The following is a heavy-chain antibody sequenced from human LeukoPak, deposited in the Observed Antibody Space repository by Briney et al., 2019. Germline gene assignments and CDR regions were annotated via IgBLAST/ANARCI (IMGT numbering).Heavy chain of an antibody. CDR1: GYTFTSYD. Sequence: ASVKVSCKASGYTFTSYDINWVRQATGQGLEWMGWMNPNSGNTGYAQKFQGRVTMTRNTSISTAYMELSSLRSEDTAVYYCARDHVIISGWPSRIGYWGQGTLVTVSS. CDR2: MNPNSGNT. D-gene: IGHD6-19*01. CDR3: ARDHVIISGWPSRIGY. V-gene: IGHV1-8*01. J-gene: IGHJ4*02.